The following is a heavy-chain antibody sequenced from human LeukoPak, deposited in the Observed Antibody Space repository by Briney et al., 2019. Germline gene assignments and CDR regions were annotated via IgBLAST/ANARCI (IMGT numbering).Heavy chain of an antibody. Sequence: KPSETLSLTCTVSGGSISSSSYYWGWIRQPPGKGLEWIGSFYYSGSTNYDPSLKSRVTISVDTSKNQFSLKLSSVTAADTAVYYCAGGPAGGYFHHWGQGTLVTVSS. CDR2: FYYSGST. V-gene: IGHV4-39*01. CDR3: AGGPAGGYFHH. CDR1: GGSISSSSYY. J-gene: IGHJ1*01. D-gene: IGHD2-15*01.